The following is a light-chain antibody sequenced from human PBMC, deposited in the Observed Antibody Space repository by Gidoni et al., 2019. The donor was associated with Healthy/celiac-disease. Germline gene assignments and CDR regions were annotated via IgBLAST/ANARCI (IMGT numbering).Light chain of an antibody. V-gene: IGKV4-1*01. CDR1: QSVLYSSNNKNY. J-gene: IGKJ3*01. Sequence: DIVMTQSPDSLAGSLSERATIDGKSSQSVLYSSNNKNYLAWYQQKPGQPPKLLIDWASTRESGVPARFSGSGSVTDFPLTISSLQAEDVAVYYCQQYSSPPPTFGPGTKVDIK. CDR2: WAS. CDR3: QQYSSPPPT.